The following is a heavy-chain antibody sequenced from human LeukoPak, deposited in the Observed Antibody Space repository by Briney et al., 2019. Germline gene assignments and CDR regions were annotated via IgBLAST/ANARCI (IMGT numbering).Heavy chain of an antibody. CDR1: GFTFTNYA. J-gene: IGHJ6*02. CDR2: ISATGDST. V-gene: IGHV3-23*01. Sequence: GGSLRLSCAASGFTFTNYAMTWVRQAPGEGLVWVSTISATGDSTYYADSVKGRFTISRDNSKSTLYVQMNSLRVEDTAVYYCAKDRSTVTLSSNYYHYYGMDVWGQGTTVTVSS. D-gene: IGHD4-17*01. CDR3: AKDRSTVTLSSNYYHYYGMDV.